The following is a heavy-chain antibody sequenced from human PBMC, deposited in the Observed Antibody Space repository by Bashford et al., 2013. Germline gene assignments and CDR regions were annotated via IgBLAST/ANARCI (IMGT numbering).Heavy chain of an antibody. J-gene: IGHJ2*01. V-gene: IGHV3-23*01. D-gene: IGHD3-10*01. CDR2: ISGGST. Sequence: VRQAPGKGLEWVSSISGGSTYYADSVKGRFTISRDNSKNTLYLQMNSLRAEDTAVYYCAKDYYGSGIWYFDFWGRGTLVTVSS. CDR3: AKDYYGSGIWYFDF.